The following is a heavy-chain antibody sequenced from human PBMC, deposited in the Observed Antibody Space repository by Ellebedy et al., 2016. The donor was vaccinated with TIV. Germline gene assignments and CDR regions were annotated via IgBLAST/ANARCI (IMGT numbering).Heavy chain of an antibody. Sequence: GESLKISCAASGFTFSNLAMSWVRQAPGKGLEWVSSISGSGGSTYYADSVKGRFTISRDISADRLFLQMNSLRAEDTALYYCVTWEYDAFHLWGQGTMVTVSS. J-gene: IGHJ3*01. CDR1: GFTFSNLA. CDR2: ISGSGGST. CDR3: VTWEYDAFHL. V-gene: IGHV3-23*01. D-gene: IGHD1-26*01.